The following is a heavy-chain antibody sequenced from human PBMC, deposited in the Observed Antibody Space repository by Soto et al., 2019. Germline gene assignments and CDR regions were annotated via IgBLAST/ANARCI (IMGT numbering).Heavy chain of an antibody. CDR2: IYYSGST. D-gene: IGHD2-2*01. CDR1: GGSISSGGYY. Sequence: QVQLQESGPGLVKPSQTLSLTCTVSGGSISSGGYYWSWIRQHPGKGMAWIGYIYYSGSTYYNPSLKSRVTISVDTSKNQFSLKLSSVTAADTAVYYCARGTRGVVVPAAHNWFDPWGQGTLVTVSS. CDR3: ARGTRGVVVPAAHNWFDP. V-gene: IGHV4-31*03. J-gene: IGHJ5*02.